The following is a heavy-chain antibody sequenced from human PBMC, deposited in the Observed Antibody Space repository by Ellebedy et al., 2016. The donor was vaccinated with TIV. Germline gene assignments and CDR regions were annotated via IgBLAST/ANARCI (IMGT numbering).Heavy chain of an antibody. CDR2: ISGSNTI. CDR1: GFTFSDYY. D-gene: IGHD5-24*01. CDR3: ARDHVGDGYNRAFDI. V-gene: IGHV3-69-1*01. Sequence: PGGSLRLSCAASGFTFSDYYMSWIRQAPGKGLEWVSYISGSNTIYYADSVKGRFPISRDNSKNTLYLQMNSLRAEDTAVYYCARDHVGDGYNRAFDIWGQGTMVTVSS. J-gene: IGHJ3*02.